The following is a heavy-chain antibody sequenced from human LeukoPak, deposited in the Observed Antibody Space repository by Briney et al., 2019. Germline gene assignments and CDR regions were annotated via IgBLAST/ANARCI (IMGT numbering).Heavy chain of an antibody. CDR2: IKQDGTEK. V-gene: IGHV3-7*01. D-gene: IGHD6-6*01. Sequence: GGSLRLSCAAYRFTSSSYWMSWVRQAPGKGLEWVANIKQDGTEKYYVDSGKGPFTISRDNAKNSLYLQMNSMRAEDTAVYYCTRDPRHFDSCGQGTLVNVSS. CDR1: RFTSSSYW. CDR3: TRDPRHFDS. J-gene: IGHJ5*01.